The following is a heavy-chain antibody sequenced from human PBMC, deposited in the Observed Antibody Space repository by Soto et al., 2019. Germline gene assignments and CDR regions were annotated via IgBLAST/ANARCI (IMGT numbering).Heavy chain of an antibody. J-gene: IGHJ4*02. D-gene: IGHD6-19*01. CDR1: GYTFTSYG. CDR2: ISGYNANT. V-gene: IGHV1-18*01. CDR3: ARDGEEAVAGPGGNY. Sequence: ASVKVSCKASGYTFTSYGVSWVRQAPGQGLDWMGWISGYNANTKYAQKFQGRVTMTKDTSTSTAYMGVRSLRSDDTAVYYCARDGEEAVAGPGGNYWGQGTLVTVSS.